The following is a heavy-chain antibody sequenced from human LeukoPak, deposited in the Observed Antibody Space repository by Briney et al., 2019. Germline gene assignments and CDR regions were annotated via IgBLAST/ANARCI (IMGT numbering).Heavy chain of an antibody. Sequence: SETLSLTCTVSGGSISSSSDYWGWIRQPPGKGLEWIGSIYYSGSTYYNPSLKSRVTISVDTSKNQFSLKLSSVTAADTAVYYCARLGDGYNSIIDYWGQGTLVTVSS. CDR2: IYYSGST. V-gene: IGHV4-39*01. D-gene: IGHD5-24*01. J-gene: IGHJ4*02. CDR3: ARLGDGYNSIIDY. CDR1: GGSISSSSDY.